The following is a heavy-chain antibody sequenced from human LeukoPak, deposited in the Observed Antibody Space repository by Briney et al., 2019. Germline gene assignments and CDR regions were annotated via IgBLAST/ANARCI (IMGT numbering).Heavy chain of an antibody. D-gene: IGHD3-22*01. V-gene: IGHV4-59*01. CDR2: ISDSGST. J-gene: IGHJ4*02. CDR1: GGSISSYY. Sequence: SETLSLTCTVSGGSISSYYWSWIRQPPGKGLEWIGYISDSGSTNYNPSLKSRVTISVDTSKNQFSLMLSSVTAADTAVYYCARGYDSSAYYPFNYWGQGTLVTVSS. CDR3: ARGYDSSAYYPFNY.